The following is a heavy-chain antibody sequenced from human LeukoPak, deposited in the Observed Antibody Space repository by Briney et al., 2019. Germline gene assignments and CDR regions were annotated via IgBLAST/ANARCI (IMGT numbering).Heavy chain of an antibody. D-gene: IGHD2-2*01. CDR1: GGSISSGGYY. J-gene: IGHJ4*02. CDR3: ARAPIGVVPAAMVYFDY. CDR2: IYYSGST. V-gene: IGHV4-31*03. Sequence: SETLSLTCTVSGGSISSGGYYWSWIRQHPGKGLEWIGYIYYSGSTYYSPSLKSRVTISVDTSKNQFSLKLSSVTAADTAVYYCARAPIGVVPAAMVYFDYWGQGTLVTVSS.